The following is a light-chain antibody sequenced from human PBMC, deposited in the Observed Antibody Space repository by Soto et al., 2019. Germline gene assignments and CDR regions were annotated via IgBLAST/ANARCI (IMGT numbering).Light chain of an antibody. V-gene: IGKV3-20*01. J-gene: IGKJ2*01. CDR3: QPYGSSPWP. Sequence: EIVLTQSPGTLSLSPGERATLSCRASQSVSSSYLAWYQQKPGQAPRLLIYGASSRATGIPDRFSGSGSGTDFTLTISRLGPEDFAVYYCQPYGSSPWPCGQGTTPDI. CDR1: QSVSSSY. CDR2: GAS.